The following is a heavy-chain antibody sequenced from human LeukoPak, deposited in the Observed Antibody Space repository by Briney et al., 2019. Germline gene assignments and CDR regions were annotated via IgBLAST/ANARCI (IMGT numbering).Heavy chain of an antibody. CDR2: IYTSGST. Sequence: PSETLSLTCTVSGGSISSYYWSWIRQPPGKGLEWIGYIYTSGSTNYNPSLKSRVTTSVDTSKNQFSLKLSSVTAADTAVYYCARHDVTGSPENYFDYWGQGTLVTVSS. D-gene: IGHD1-1*01. CDR1: GGSISSYY. J-gene: IGHJ4*02. V-gene: IGHV4-4*09. CDR3: ARHDVTGSPENYFDY.